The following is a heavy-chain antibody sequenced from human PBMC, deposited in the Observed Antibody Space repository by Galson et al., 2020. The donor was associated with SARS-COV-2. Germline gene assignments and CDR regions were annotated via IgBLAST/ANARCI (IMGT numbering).Heavy chain of an antibody. V-gene: IGHV3-53*04. Sequence: GESLKISCAASGFTVSSNYMSWVRQAPGKGLAWVSVIYSGGSTYYADSVKGRFTISRHNSKNTLYLQMNSLRAEDTAVYYCARSYGDFYFDFWGQGTLVTVSS. CDR1: GFTVSSNY. CDR3: ARSYGDFYFDF. J-gene: IGHJ4*02. D-gene: IGHD4-17*01. CDR2: IYSGGST.